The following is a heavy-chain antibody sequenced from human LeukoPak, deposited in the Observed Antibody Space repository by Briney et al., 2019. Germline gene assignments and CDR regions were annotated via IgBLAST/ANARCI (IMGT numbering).Heavy chain of an antibody. Sequence: GGSLRLSCAASGFTFSTYWMHWVRQAPGKGLVWVSRIHSDGGSTSYADSVMGRFTIPRDNAKNSLYLQMNNLRAEDTAVYYCARGASEYYYDSSGSELGYWGQGTLVTVSS. D-gene: IGHD3-22*01. CDR1: GFTFSTYW. V-gene: IGHV3-74*01. J-gene: IGHJ4*02. CDR2: IHSDGGST. CDR3: ARGASEYYYDSSGSELGY.